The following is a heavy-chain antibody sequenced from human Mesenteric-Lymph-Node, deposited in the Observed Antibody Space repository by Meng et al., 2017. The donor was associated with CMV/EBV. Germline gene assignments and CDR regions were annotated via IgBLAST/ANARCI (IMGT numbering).Heavy chain of an antibody. V-gene: IGHV1-8*03. D-gene: IGHD3-3*01. Sequence: ASVKVSCKASGYTFSAYYIHWVRQAPGQGLEWMGWMNPDSGDTGYAQKFQGRVTITRHTSINTAYMEVSSLRFEDTAVYYCARAYAFWSGQMDVWGQGTTVTVSS. CDR3: ARAYAFWSGQMDV. CDR1: GYTFSAYY. J-gene: IGHJ6*02. CDR2: MNPDSGDT.